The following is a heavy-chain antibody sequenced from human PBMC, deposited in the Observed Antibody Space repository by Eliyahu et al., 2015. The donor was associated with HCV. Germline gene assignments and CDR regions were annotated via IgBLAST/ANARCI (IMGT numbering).Heavy chain of an antibody. CDR2: XYHSGST. Sequence: QVQLQESGPGLVKPSETLSLTCAVSGDSISSDCXWGWIRQPPGQGLEWIASXYHSGSTYYNPSLKSRVTISVDTSKNQFSLSLSSVTAADTALYYCAASGGDYRPVDYWGQGTLVTVSS. CDR1: GDSISSDCX. CDR3: AASGGDYRPVDY. J-gene: IGHJ4*02. V-gene: IGHV4-38-2*01. D-gene: IGHD4-17*01.